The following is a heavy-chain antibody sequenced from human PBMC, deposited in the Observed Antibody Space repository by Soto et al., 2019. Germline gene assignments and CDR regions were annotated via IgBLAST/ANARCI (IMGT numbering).Heavy chain of an antibody. CDR3: ARLPRITMVRGVTDY. CDR1: GGSISSDSYY. CDR2: ISYSGST. J-gene: IGHJ4*02. D-gene: IGHD3-10*01. V-gene: IGHV4-39*01. Sequence: SETLSLTCTVSGGSISSDSYYWGWIRQSPEKGLEWIASISYSGSTYYNPTLKSRLIISVDTSKNQFSLKLSSVTAADTAVYYCARLPRITMVRGVTDYWGQGTLVTVSS.